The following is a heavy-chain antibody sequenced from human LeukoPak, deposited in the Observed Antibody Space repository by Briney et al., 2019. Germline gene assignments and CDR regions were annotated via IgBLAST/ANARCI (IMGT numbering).Heavy chain of an antibody. CDR3: AKVLFRDNSGPKTAGVDY. D-gene: IGHD3-22*01. J-gene: IGHJ4*02. V-gene: IGHV3-23*01. CDR2: ISGSVDST. CDR1: GFTFSSYA. Sequence: GGSLRLSCAASGFTFSSYAMSWVRQAPGKGLEWVSGISGSVDSTYYADSAKGRFTISRDKSKNTLYLQMNSLRAEDTAVYYCAKVLFRDNSGPKTAGVDYWGQGTLVTVSS.